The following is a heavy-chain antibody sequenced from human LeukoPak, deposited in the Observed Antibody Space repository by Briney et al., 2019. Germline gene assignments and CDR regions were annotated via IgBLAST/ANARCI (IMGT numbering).Heavy chain of an antibody. CDR1: GYTFTDYY. V-gene: IGHV1-2*02. J-gene: IGHJ6*02. Sequence: ASVKVSCKASGYTFTDYYIQWVRQAPGQGLEWMGWINPNSGGTNYAQKFQGRVTMTRDTSISTAYMELSRLRSDDTAVYYCARVSLYSSSSQTIYYGMDVWGQGTTVTVSS. D-gene: IGHD6-6*01. CDR2: INPNSGGT. CDR3: ARVSLYSSSSQTIYYGMDV.